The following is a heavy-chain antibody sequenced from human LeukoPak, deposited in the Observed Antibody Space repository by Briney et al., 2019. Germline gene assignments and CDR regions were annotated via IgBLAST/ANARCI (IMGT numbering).Heavy chain of an antibody. D-gene: IGHD6-13*01. V-gene: IGHV3-11*04. Sequence: AGGSPRLSCAASGFTFSDYYMSWIRQAPGKGLEWVSYISSSGSTIYYADSVKGRFTISRDNAKNTLYLQMNSLRAEDTAIYYCAKGLHSSSWNDALDIWGQGTLVTVSS. CDR3: AKGLHSSSWNDALDI. J-gene: IGHJ3*02. CDR2: ISSSGSTI. CDR1: GFTFSDYY.